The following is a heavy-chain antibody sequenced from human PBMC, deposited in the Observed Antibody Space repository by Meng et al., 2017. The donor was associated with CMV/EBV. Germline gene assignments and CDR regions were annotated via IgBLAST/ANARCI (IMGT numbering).Heavy chain of an antibody. CDR3: ARAPDGIPSIFGVVMGDYGMDV. J-gene: IGHJ6*02. Sequence: GSLRLSCTVSGGSISSSNYYWGWIRQPPGKGLEWIGSISYTGSTYYNPSLKSRVTISVDTSKNQYSLNLSSVTAADTAVYYCARAPDGIPSIFGVVMGDYGMDVWGQGTTVTVSS. CDR1: GGSISSSNYY. D-gene: IGHD3-3*01. CDR2: ISYTGST. V-gene: IGHV4-39*07.